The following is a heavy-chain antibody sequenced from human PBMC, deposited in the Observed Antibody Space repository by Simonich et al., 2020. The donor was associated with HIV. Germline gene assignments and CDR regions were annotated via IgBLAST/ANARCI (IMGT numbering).Heavy chain of an antibody. CDR3: ARDGRKGSSTSCSDY. J-gene: IGHJ4*02. D-gene: IGHD2-2*01. Sequence: EVQLVESGGGLVKPGGSLRLSWAAFGFTLSSYSMNWVRQAQGSGLEWVSSIISSSSYIYYADSVKGRFTISRDNAKNSLYLQMNSLRAEDTAVYYCARDGRKGSSTSCSDYWGQGTLVTVSS. CDR1: GFTLSSYS. CDR2: IISSSSYI. V-gene: IGHV3-21*01.